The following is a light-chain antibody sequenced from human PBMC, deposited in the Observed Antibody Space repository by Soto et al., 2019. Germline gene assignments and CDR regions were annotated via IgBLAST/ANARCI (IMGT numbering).Light chain of an antibody. CDR2: GAS. V-gene: IGKV3-15*01. CDR3: QQYNNWPPEGP. J-gene: IGKJ4*01. Sequence: EIVMTQSSATLSVSPGERATLSCRASQSVSSNLAWYQQKPGQAPRLLIYGASTRATGIPARFSGSGSGTEFTLTISSLQSEDFAVYYCQQYNNWPPEGPFGGGTKVEIK. CDR1: QSVSSN.